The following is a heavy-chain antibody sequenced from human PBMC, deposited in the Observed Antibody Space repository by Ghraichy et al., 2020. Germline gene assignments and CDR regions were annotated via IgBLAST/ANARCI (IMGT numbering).Heavy chain of an antibody. Sequence: SETLSLTCTVSGGSISSSSYYWGWIRQPPGKGLEWIGSIYYNESTYYNPSLKSRVTISVDTSKNQFSLKLSSVTAADTAEYYCARQLVTGIKGRGPFDIWGQGTMVTDSS. J-gene: IGHJ3*02. CDR1: GGSISSSSYY. D-gene: IGHD1-20*01. V-gene: IGHV4-39*01. CDR2: IYYNEST. CDR3: ARQLVTGIKGRGPFDI.